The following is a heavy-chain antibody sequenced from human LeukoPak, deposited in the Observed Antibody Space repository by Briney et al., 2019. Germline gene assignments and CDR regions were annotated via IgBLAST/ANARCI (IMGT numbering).Heavy chain of an antibody. CDR3: ASGNTGYDRDSFDI. D-gene: IGHD5-12*01. Sequence: SQTLSLTCAVSGGYISSGGYSWSWVRQPPGAGLEWVGYIYHSGSTYYNPSLQSRVTISLDSSKNQFSLKLSSMTAADTAVYYCASGNTGYDRDSFDIWGQGTMVTVSS. CDR1: GGYISSGGYS. V-gene: IGHV4-30-2*01. CDR2: IYHSGST. J-gene: IGHJ3*02.